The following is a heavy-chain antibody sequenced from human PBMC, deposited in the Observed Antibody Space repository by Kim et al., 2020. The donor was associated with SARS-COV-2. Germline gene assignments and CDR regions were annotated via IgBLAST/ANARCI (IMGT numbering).Heavy chain of an antibody. J-gene: IGHJ6*02. CDR3: ARDSGKEQQLVHYGMDV. D-gene: IGHD6-13*01. Sequence: GGSLRLSCAASGFTFSSYSMNWVRQAPGKGLEWVSSISSSSSYIYYADSVKGRFTISRDNAKNSLYLQMNSLRAEDTAVYYCARDSGKEQQLVHYGMDVWGQGPTVTVSS. CDR2: ISSSSSYI. CDR1: GFTFSSYS. V-gene: IGHV3-21*01.